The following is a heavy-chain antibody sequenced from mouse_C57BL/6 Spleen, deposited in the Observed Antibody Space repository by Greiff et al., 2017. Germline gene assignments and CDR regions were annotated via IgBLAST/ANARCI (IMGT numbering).Heavy chain of an antibody. CDR3: ARHEDGGYYGSNYFDY. CDR1: GYTFTEYT. Sequence: VQLQQSGAELVKPGASVKLSCKASGYTFTEYTIHWVKQRSGQGLEWIGWFYPGSGSIKYNEKFKDKATLTADKSSSTVYMELSRLTSEDSAVYFCARHEDGGYYGSNYFDYWGQGTTRTVSS. D-gene: IGHD2-3*01. CDR2: FYPGSGSI. V-gene: IGHV1-62-2*01. J-gene: IGHJ2*01.